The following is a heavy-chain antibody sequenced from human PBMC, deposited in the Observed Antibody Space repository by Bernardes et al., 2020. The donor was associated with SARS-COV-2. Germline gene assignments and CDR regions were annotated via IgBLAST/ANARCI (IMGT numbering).Heavy chain of an antibody. Sequence: GASLKISCKGSGYSFTSYWIGWVRQMPGRGLEWMGIIYAGDSHTRYSPSFQGQVTISVDKSISTAYLQWSSLKASDTAMYYCARGYDYYFDYWGQGTLVTVSS. CDR3: ARGYDYYFDY. J-gene: IGHJ4*02. CDR2: IYAGDSHT. V-gene: IGHV5-51*01. D-gene: IGHD3-16*01. CDR1: GYSFTSYW.